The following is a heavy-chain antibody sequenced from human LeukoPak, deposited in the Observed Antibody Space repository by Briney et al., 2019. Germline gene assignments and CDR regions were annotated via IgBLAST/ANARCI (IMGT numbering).Heavy chain of an antibody. J-gene: IGHJ6*03. CDR2: IYYSGST. Sequence: PSETLSLTCTVSGGSISSSSYYWGWIRQPPGKGLEWIGSIYYSGSTYYNPSLKSRVTISVDTSKNQFSLKLSSVTAADTAVYYCARGSLNGPRFSYYYYYYMDVWGKGTTVTVSS. V-gene: IGHV4-39*01. D-gene: IGHD3-3*01. CDR1: GGSISSSSYY. CDR3: ARGSLNGPRFSYYYYYYMDV.